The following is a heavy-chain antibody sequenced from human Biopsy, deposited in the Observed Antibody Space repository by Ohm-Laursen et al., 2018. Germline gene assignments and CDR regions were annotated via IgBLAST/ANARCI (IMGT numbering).Heavy chain of an antibody. V-gene: IGHV4-34*01. Sequence: TLSLTCAVYGESFNGYYWSWIRQTPGKGLEWIGEINHSGRTNYNSSLKSRVTISVATSKNQFSLSLDSVPAADTAVYYCARATNSTGWPYYYFYGMDVWGQGTTVTVSS. CDR3: ARATNSTGWPYYYFYGMDV. CDR1: GESFNGYY. CDR2: INHSGRT. J-gene: IGHJ6*02. D-gene: IGHD2/OR15-2a*01.